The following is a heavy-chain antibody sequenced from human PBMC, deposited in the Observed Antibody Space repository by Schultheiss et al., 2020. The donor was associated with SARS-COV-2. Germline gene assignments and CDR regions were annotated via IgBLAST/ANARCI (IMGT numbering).Heavy chain of an antibody. CDR3: ARDSGSYLLYGMDV. D-gene: IGHD1-26*01. V-gene: IGHV3-30*04. CDR2: ISYDGSNK. Sequence: GESLKISCAASGFTFSSYAMHWVRQAPGKGLEWVAVISYDGSNKYYADSVKGRFTISRDNSKNTLYLQMNSLRAEDTAVYYCARDSGSYLLYGMDVWGQGTTVTVSS. CDR1: GFTFSSYA. J-gene: IGHJ6*02.